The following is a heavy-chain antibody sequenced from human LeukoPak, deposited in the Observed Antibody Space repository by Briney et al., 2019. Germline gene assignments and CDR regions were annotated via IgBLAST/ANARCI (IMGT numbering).Heavy chain of an antibody. V-gene: IGHV7-4-1*02. J-gene: IGHJ5*02. D-gene: IGHD3-22*01. CDR2: INTNTGNP. CDR1: GYTFTSYA. CDR3: ARVLPSYYYDSSRSKGFDP. Sequence: GASVKVSCKASGYTFTSYAMNWVRQAPGQGLEWMGWINTNTGNPTYAQGFTGRFVFSLDTSVSTAYLQISSLKAEDTAVYYCARVLPSYYYDSSRSKGFDPWGQGTLVTVSS.